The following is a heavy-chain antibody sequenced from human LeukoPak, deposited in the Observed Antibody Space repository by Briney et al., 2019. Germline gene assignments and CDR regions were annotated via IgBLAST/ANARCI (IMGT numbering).Heavy chain of an antibody. V-gene: IGHV3-30*18. CDR2: ISYDGSNK. CDR3: AKSTTVTTQQRGYFDY. D-gene: IGHD4-11*01. CDR1: GFTFSSHG. J-gene: IGHJ4*02. Sequence: SGGSLRLSCAASGFTFSSHGMHWVRQAPGKGLEWVAVISYDGSNKYFADSVKGRFTISRDNPKNTLYLQMNSLRAEDTAVYYCAKSTTVTTQQRGYFDYWGQGTLVTVSS.